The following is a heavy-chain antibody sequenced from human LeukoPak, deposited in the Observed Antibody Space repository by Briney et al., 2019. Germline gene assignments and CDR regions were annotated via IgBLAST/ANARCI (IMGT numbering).Heavy chain of an antibody. V-gene: IGHV4-30-2*01. CDR2: IYHSGST. CDR3: ARGGYDSYRLFDY. D-gene: IGHD3-16*02. Sequence: PSQTLSLTCAVSGGSISSGGYSWSWIRQPPGKGLEWIGYIYHSGSTYYNPSLKSRVTISVDTSKNQFSLKLSSVTAADTAVYYCARGGYDSYRLFDYWGQGTLVTVSS. J-gene: IGHJ4*02. CDR1: GGSISSGGYS.